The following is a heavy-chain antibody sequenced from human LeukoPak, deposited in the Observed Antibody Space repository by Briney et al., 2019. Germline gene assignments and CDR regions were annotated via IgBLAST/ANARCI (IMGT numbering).Heavy chain of an antibody. J-gene: IGHJ4*02. CDR1: GFTFSDHY. CDR3: TRVRLVTRSLDY. CDR2: TTNKANSYST. D-gene: IGHD2-21*02. V-gene: IGHV3-72*01. Sequence: GGSLRLSCAASGFTFSDHYMDWVRQAPGKGLEWVGRTTNKANSYSTQYAASVNGRFTISRDDSKNSLYLQMNSLKTEDTAVYFCTRVRLVTRSLDYWGQGTLVTVSS.